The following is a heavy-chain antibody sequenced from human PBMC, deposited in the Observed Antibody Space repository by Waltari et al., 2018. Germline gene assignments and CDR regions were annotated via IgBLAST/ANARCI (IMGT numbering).Heavy chain of an antibody. CDR3: TAAISSCSCYDS. CDR2: SKSRAEGVTT. J-gene: IGHJ4*02. CDR1: GFTFDNAW. D-gene: IGHD2-21*01. Sequence: EVQLVESGGGLVKPGGFLRLSCAASGFTFDNAWMSWFRQAPGKGLEWVGRSKSRAEGVTTDYVAPVEGRFTISRDDSKNTLYLQMSSLKTEDTAVYYCTAAISSCSCYDSWGQGTLVTVSS. V-gene: IGHV3-15*01.